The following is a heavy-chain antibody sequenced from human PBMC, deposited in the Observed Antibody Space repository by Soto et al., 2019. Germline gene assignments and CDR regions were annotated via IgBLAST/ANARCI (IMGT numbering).Heavy chain of an antibody. CDR2: IYYSGST. Sequence: WETLSLTCTGSGGSISNYYWTWIRQPPGKGLEWIGYIYYSGSTNYNPSLKSRLTISVDTSKNQFSLKLTSVTASDTAVYYCARVPPTGGYYGMDVWGQGTTVTVSS. J-gene: IGHJ6*02. CDR1: GGSISNYY. V-gene: IGHV4-59*01. D-gene: IGHD1-26*01. CDR3: ARVPPTGGYYGMDV.